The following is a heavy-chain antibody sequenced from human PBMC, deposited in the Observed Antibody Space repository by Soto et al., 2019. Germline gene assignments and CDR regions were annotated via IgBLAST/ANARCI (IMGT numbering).Heavy chain of an antibody. J-gene: IGHJ4*02. V-gene: IGHV1-8*01. CDR2: MNPNSGNT. CDR3: AREKVTSGYPD. D-gene: IGHD3-22*01. CDR1: GYTFTSYD. Sequence: QVPLVQSGAEVKKPGASVKVSCKASGYTFTSYDINWVRQATGQGLEWMGWMNPNSGNTAYAQEFQGRITMTRNTSISTAYMELSSLRSEDTAVYYCAREKVTSGYPDWGQGTLVTVSS.